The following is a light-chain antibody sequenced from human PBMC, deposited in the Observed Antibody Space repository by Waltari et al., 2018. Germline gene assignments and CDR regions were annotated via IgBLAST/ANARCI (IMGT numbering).Light chain of an antibody. CDR3: QKYDRLPAT. CDR2: GAS. V-gene: IGKV3-20*01. J-gene: IGKJ1*01. Sequence: EIVLTPSPGTLSLSPGERSTLSCRARQSVSRFLAWYQQKPGQAPRLLIYGASTRAPGIPDRFSGSWSGTDFSLTISRLEPEDFAVYYCQKYDRLPATFGQGTKVEIK. CDR1: QSVSRF.